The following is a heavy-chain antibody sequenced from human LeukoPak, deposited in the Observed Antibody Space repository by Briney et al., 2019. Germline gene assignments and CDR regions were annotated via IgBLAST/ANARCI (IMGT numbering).Heavy chain of an antibody. J-gene: IGHJ6*03. D-gene: IGHD2-2*01. CDR3: TREVYIVVVPAAPRGVYYYYYMDV. Sequence: GGSLRLSCTASGFTFGDYAMSWVRQAPGKGLGWVGFIRSKAYGGTTEYAASVKGRFTISRDDSKSIAYLQMNSLKTEDTAVYYCTREVYIVVVPAAPRGVYYYYYMDVWGKGTTVTVSS. CDR1: GFTFGDYA. CDR2: IRSKAYGGTT. V-gene: IGHV3-49*04.